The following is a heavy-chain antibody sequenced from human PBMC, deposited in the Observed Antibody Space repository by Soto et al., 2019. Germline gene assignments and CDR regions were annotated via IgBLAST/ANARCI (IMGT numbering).Heavy chain of an antibody. CDR1: GFTFSSYE. CDR3: ARTQETDSSSSAFDI. V-gene: IGHV3-48*03. CDR2: ISSSGSTI. Sequence: GGSLRLSCAASGFTFSSYEMNWVRQAPGKGLEWVSYISSSGSTIYYADSVKGRFTISRDNAKNSLYLQMNSLRAEDTAVYYCARTQETDSSSSAFDIWGQGTMVTVSS. J-gene: IGHJ3*02. D-gene: IGHD6-6*01.